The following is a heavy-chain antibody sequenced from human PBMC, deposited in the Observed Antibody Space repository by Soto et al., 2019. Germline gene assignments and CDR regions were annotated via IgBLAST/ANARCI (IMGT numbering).Heavy chain of an antibody. V-gene: IGHV3-23*01. Sequence: EVQLLESGGDLVQPGGSLRLSCAASGFTFTNFAMSWVRQAPGKWLEWVSAASGSGVSIYYADSVRGRFTISRDKSKNTLYLHMNSLRAEDTAVYYCARDRGNLLYNCDYCGQGTLVTVSS. CDR2: ASGSGVSI. CDR1: GFTFTNFA. J-gene: IGHJ4*02. D-gene: IGHD2-2*02. CDR3: ARDRGNLLYNCDY.